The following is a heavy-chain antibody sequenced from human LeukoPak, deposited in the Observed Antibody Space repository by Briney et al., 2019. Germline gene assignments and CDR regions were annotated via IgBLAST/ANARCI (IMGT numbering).Heavy chain of an antibody. Sequence: PGGSLRLSCAASGFTFSNYAMHWVRQAPGKGLEWVAVIWYDGSPKHYPDSVKGRFTISRDISTDTLWLQMDSLRTEDTAVYYCAKGPLRGTAAAIDYWGQGTLVTVSS. V-gene: IGHV3-30*02. D-gene: IGHD2-2*01. CDR2: IWYDGSPK. CDR3: AKGPLRGTAAAIDY. CDR1: GFTFSNYA. J-gene: IGHJ4*02.